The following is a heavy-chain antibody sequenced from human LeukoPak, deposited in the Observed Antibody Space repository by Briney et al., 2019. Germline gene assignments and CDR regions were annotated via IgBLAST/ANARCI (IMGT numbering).Heavy chain of an antibody. V-gene: IGHV1-2*02. D-gene: IGHD6-19*01. J-gene: IGHJ5*02. Sequence: ASVKVSCKASGYSFTGYYMHWVRQAPGQGLEWMGWINPDSGGTNYAQNFQGRITMTRDTSITTAYMELSRLRSDDTAVYYCARYHSGWHGDPWGQGTLVTVSS. CDR3: ARYHSGWHGDP. CDR1: GYSFTGYY. CDR2: INPDSGGT.